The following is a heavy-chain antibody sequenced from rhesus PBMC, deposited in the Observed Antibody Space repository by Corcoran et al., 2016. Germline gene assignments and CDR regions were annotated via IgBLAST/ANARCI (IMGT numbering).Heavy chain of an antibody. J-gene: IGHJ4*01. D-gene: IGHD2-21*01. Sequence: QLQLQESGPGLVKPSETLSVTCAVSGGSISSSYWSWIRQAPGKGLEWIGYIYGSGRSTNYNPSLKSRVTLSVDTSKNQLSLKLSSVTTADTAVYYCARGCTGSGCYGGFDYWGQGVLVTVSS. CDR1: GGSISSSY. V-gene: IGHV4-169*01. CDR2: IYGSGRST. CDR3: ARGCTGSGCYGGFDY.